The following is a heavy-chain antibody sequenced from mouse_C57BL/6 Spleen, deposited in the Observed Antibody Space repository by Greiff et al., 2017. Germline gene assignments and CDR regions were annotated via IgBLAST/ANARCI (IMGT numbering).Heavy chain of an antibody. J-gene: IGHJ1*03. CDR3: TREGYYYGSSYGYFDV. D-gene: IGHD1-1*01. Sequence: EVQLVGSGEGLVKPGGSLKLSCAASGFTFSSYAMSWVRQTPEKRLEWVAYISSGGAYNYYADTLKGGFTISIDNARNTLYLQMSSLKSEDTDMYYCTREGYYYGSSYGYFDVWGTGTTVTVSS. CDR2: ISSGGAYN. V-gene: IGHV5-9-1*02. CDR1: GFTFSSYA.